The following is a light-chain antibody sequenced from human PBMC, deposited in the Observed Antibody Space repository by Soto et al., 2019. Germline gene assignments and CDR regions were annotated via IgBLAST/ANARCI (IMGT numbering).Light chain of an antibody. CDR3: AAWDDSLNGVV. CDR2: SND. V-gene: IGLV1-44*01. Sequence: QSVPTQPPSASGTPGQRVTISCSGSNSNIGSNTVSWYQQLPGTAPKLLIYSNDQRPSGVPDRFSGSKSGTSASLAISGLQSEDEADYYCAAWDDSLNGVVFGGGTKLTVL. J-gene: IGLJ2*01. CDR1: NSNIGSNT.